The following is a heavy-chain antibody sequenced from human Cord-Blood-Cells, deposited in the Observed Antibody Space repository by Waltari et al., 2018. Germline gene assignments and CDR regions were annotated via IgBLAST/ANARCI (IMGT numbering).Heavy chain of an antibody. CDR2: INPSGST. V-gene: IGHV4-34*01. CDR3: AAIIVATTLRIDY. J-gene: IGHJ4*02. D-gene: IGHD5-12*01. Sequence: QVQLQQWGAGLLKPSETLSLTCAVYGGSFSGYYWSWIRQPPGKGLEWIGEINPSGSTNYNPSLKSRVTISVDTSKNQFSLKLSSVTAADTAVYYCAAIIVATTLRIDYWGQGTLVTVSS. CDR1: GGSFSGYY.